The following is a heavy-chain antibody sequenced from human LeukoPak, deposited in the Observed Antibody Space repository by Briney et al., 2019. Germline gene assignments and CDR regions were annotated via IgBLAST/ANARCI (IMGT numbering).Heavy chain of an antibody. CDR1: GFSFSGHW. CDR3: AKCPNWYSSSQPDY. Sequence: GGSLRLSCTASGFSFSGHWMHWARQLPGKGLVWVSRISPTGSTTSYADSVKGRFTVSRDNAKNTLYLQVNNLRAEDTAVYYCAKCPNWYSSSQPDYWGQGTLVTVSS. CDR2: ISPTGSTT. D-gene: IGHD6-13*01. J-gene: IGHJ4*02. V-gene: IGHV3-74*01.